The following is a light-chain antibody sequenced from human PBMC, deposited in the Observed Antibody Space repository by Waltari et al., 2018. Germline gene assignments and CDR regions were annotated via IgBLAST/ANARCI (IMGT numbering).Light chain of an antibody. J-gene: IGLJ3*02. CDR3: QSADSSDTDRWV. V-gene: IGLV3-25*03. Sequence: SYELTQPPSVSVSPGQTARITCSGDALPKRYAYWYQQKPGQAPVLVIHKDRERPSGIPDRCSGSSSGTTATLTISGVQAEDEADYHCQSADSSDTDRWVFGGGTKLTVL. CDR2: KDR. CDR1: ALPKRY.